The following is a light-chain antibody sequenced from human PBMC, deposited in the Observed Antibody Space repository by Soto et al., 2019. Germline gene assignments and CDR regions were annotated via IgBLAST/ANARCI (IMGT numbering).Light chain of an antibody. CDR2: GAS. CDR3: QQYNDWPLFT. Sequence: EIVMTQSPATLSVSPGETATLSCRASQSVSSYLAWYQQKPGQAPRLLIYGASTSATGIPARFSGSWSGTEFTLTLSVLQSEDFAVYSCQQYNDWPLFTFGQGTRLEIK. CDR1: QSVSSY. J-gene: IGKJ5*01. V-gene: IGKV3-15*01.